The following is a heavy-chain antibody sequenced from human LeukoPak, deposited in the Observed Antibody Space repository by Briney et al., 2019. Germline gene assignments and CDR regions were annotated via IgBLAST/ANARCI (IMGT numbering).Heavy chain of an antibody. V-gene: IGHV3-30-3*01. D-gene: IGHD6-13*01. CDR3: ARDRREYSSSWYLIDQYNWFDP. CDR2: ISYDGSNK. J-gene: IGHJ5*02. Sequence: PGGSLRLSCAASGFTFSSYAMHWVRQAPGKGLEWVAVISYDGSNKYYADSVKGRFTISRDNSKNTLYLQMNSLRAEDTAVYYCARDRREYSSSWYLIDQYNWFDPWGQGTLVTVSS. CDR1: GFTFSSYA.